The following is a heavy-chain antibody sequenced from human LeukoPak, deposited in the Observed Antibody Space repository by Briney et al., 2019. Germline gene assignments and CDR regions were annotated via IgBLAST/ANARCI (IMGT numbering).Heavy chain of an antibody. V-gene: IGHV3-64D*09. D-gene: IGHD2-15*01. CDR1: GFPSSSYA. Sequence: GGSLRLSCSAAGFPSSSYAMHWVRQAPGKGLEYVSAISDSGGSTYYADSVKGRFTISRDNSKNTLYLQMSSLRAEDTAVYFCVRGYSFGPYGMDVWGQGTTVTVSS. CDR3: VRGYSFGPYGMDV. CDR2: ISDSGGST. J-gene: IGHJ6*02.